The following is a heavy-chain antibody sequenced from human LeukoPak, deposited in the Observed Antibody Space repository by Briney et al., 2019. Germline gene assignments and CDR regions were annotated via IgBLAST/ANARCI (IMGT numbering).Heavy chain of an antibody. V-gene: IGHV4-59*01. D-gene: IGHD3-22*01. Sequence: SETLSLTCTVSGGSISSYYWSWIRQPPGKGLEWIGYIYDSGSTNYNPSLKSRVTISVDTSKNQSSLKLSSVTAADTAVYYCACLTTADAFDIWGQGTMVTVSS. CDR1: GGSISSYY. J-gene: IGHJ3*02. CDR3: ACLTTADAFDI. CDR2: IYDSGST.